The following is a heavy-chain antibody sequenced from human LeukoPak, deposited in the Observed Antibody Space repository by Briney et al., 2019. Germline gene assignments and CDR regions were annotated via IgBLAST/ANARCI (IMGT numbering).Heavy chain of an antibody. D-gene: IGHD3-10*02. J-gene: IGHJ4*02. CDR1: GDSVCSNSAA. Sequence: SQTLSLTCAISGDSVCSNSAAWNWIRQSPARGLEWLGRTYYRSKWYTDYAVCVKSRITINPDTSRNQFSLQLETVTPDDTAMYYCARTGMFADSWGQGTLVTVSS. CDR2: TYYRSKWYT. V-gene: IGHV6-1*01. CDR3: ARTGMFADS.